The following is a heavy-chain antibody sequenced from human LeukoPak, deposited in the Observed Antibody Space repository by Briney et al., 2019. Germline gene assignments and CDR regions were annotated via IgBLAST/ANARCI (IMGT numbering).Heavy chain of an antibody. CDR3: ARVDGSGSKRWFDP. J-gene: IGHJ5*02. CDR2: IHNSGST. Sequence: SETLSLTCSVTGGSISSGGFYWGWVRQHPGQGLEGIGYIHNSGSTYYNPSLQSRAIISLDTSKSQFSLQLNSVTAADTAVYYCARVDGSGSKRWFDPWGQGVPVTVSS. V-gene: IGHV4-31*03. D-gene: IGHD3-10*01. CDR1: GGSISSGGFY.